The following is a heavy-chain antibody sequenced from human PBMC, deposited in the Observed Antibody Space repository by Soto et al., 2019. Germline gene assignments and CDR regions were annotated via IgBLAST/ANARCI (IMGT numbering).Heavy chain of an antibody. Sequence: QVQLQQWGAGLLKPSETLSLTCAVYGGSFSGYYWSWIRQPPGKGLEWIGEINHSGRTNYNPSLKSRVTISVDTSKNQFSLKLSYVTAADTAVYYCAISSYGFYYGMDVWGQGTTVTVSS. D-gene: IGHD5-18*01. V-gene: IGHV4-34*01. CDR1: GGSFSGYY. CDR3: AISSYGFYYGMDV. J-gene: IGHJ6*02. CDR2: INHSGRT.